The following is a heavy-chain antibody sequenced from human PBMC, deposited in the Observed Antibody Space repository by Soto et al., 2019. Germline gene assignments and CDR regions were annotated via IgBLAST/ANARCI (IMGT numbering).Heavy chain of an antibody. Sequence: ASVKVSCKASGYTFTNYAIHWVRQAPGQRLEWMGWINAGNGKTKYSQNFQGRVTITRDTSASIVYMEVNSLRSEDTAVYYCARSIVVVTALDYWGQGTLVTVSS. CDR1: GYTFTNYA. D-gene: IGHD2-21*02. V-gene: IGHV1-3*01. CDR2: INAGNGKT. J-gene: IGHJ4*02. CDR3: ARSIVVVTALDY.